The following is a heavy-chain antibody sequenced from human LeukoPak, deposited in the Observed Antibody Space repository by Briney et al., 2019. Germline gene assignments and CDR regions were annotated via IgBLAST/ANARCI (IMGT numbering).Heavy chain of an antibody. CDR1: GFTFSDYY. J-gene: IGHJ2*01. CDR2: IRSSGDII. Sequence: PGGSLRLSCAASGFTFSDYYMSWIRQAPGKGLEWVSYIRSSGDIIYSADSVKSRFTISRDNAKNSLYLQMNSLRAEDTAVYYCARLIAVAGSWDWYLDLWGRGTLVTVSS. V-gene: IGHV3-11*01. D-gene: IGHD6-19*01. CDR3: ARLIAVAGSWDWYLDL.